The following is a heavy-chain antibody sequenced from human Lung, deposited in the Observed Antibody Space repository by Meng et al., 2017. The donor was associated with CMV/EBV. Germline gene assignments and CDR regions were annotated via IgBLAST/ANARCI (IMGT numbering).Heavy chain of an antibody. D-gene: IGHD2-21*01. Sequence: GESLKISCSSSGFTFSSYSMNWVRQAPGKGLEWVSSISSSGTYIYYADSVKGRFTISRDNAQNSLYLQMNSLRAEDTAVYYCARDVSPRSSAYFAIYYFYALDVWGQGT. V-gene: IGHV3-21*01. CDR3: ARDVSPRSSAYFAIYYFYALDV. J-gene: IGHJ6*02. CDR1: GFTFSSYS. CDR2: ISSSGTYI.